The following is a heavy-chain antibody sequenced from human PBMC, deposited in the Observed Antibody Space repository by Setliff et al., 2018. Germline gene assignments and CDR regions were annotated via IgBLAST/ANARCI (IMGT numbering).Heavy chain of an antibody. CDR1: GFTFHDYA. Sequence: PGESLRLSCATSGFTFHDYAMHWVRQTPGKGLEWVSGINWNGHIIDYADSVKGRLTFSRDNTETPLHLQMASLRPEDAALYYCARDVGSGGSKPSFDHWGQGTLVTVSS. D-gene: IGHD6-25*01. V-gene: IGHV3-9*01. CDR2: INWNGHII. CDR3: ARDVGSGGSKPSFDH. J-gene: IGHJ4*02.